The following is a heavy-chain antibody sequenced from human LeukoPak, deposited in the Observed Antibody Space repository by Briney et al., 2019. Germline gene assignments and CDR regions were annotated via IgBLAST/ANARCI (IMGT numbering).Heavy chain of an antibody. CDR2: ISSSGTTT. CDR3: TTITVASNFDY. D-gene: IGHD2-2*01. Sequence: GGSLRLSCAASGFSFTVYEIHWVRQAPGKGLEWISDISSSGTTTYYADSVKGRFTISRDNAKNSLYLQMNSLRAEDTAVYYCTTITVASNFDYWGQGTVGTVSS. V-gene: IGHV3-48*03. CDR1: GFSFTVYE. J-gene: IGHJ4*02.